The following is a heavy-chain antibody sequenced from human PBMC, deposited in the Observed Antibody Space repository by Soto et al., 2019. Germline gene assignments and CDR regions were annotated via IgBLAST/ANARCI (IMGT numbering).Heavy chain of an antibody. J-gene: IGHJ4*02. CDR1: GYTFTSYG. CDR2: ISAYNGNT. V-gene: IGHV1-18*01. Sequence: QVPLVQSGAEVKKPGASVKVSCKASGYTFTSYGISWVRQAPGQGLEWMGWISAYNGNTNYAQKLQGRVTMTTDTSTSTAYMELRSLRSDDTAVYYCARDSIGYCSSTSCYANYWGQGTLVTVSS. D-gene: IGHD2-2*01. CDR3: ARDSIGYCSSTSCYANY.